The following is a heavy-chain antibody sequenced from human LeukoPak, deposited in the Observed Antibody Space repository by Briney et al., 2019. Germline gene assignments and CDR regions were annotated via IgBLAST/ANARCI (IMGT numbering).Heavy chain of an antibody. D-gene: IGHD3-16*01. CDR2: INTNTGNP. V-gene: IGHV7-4-1*02. Sequence: ASVTVSCKASGYTFTSYAMNWVRQAPGQGLEWMGWINTNTGNPTYAQGFTGRFVFSLDTSVSTAYLQISSLKAEDTALYYCARDPRIWDYYMDVWGKGTTVTVSS. CDR3: ARDPRIWDYYMDV. J-gene: IGHJ6*03. CDR1: GYTFTSYA.